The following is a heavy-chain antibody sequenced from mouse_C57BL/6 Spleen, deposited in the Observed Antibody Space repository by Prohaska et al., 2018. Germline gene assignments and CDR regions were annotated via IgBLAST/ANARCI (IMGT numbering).Heavy chain of an antibody. J-gene: IGHJ1*03. Sequence: EVKILQSGGGLVQPGGSLKLSCAASGIDFSRYWMSWVRRAPGKGLEWIGEINPDSSTINYAPSLKDKFIISRDNAKNTLYLQMSKVRSEDTALYYCASPNWDWYFDVWGTGTTVTVSS. CDR3: ASPNWDWYFDV. CDR2: INPDSSTI. V-gene: IGHV4-1*01. D-gene: IGHD4-1*01. CDR1: GIDFSRYW.